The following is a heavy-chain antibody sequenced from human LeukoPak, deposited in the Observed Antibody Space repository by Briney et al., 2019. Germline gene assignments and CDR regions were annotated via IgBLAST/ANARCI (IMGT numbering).Heavy chain of an antibody. Sequence: GGSLRLSCAASGFTFSSYDMTWVRQTPGKGLEWVALISRSGGTTYYADSVKGRFTISRDNSKNTLYLQMNSLRAEDTAVYYCARFSGGSYLDYWGQETLVTVSS. J-gene: IGHJ4*02. CDR3: ARFSGGSYLDY. D-gene: IGHD1-26*01. CDR1: GFTFSSYD. V-gene: IGHV3-23*01. CDR2: ISRSGGTT.